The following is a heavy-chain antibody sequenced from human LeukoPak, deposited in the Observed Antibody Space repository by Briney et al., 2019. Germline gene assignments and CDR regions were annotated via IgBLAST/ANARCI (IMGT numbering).Heavy chain of an antibody. CDR2: ISGSGGST. J-gene: IGHJ6*02. CDR1: GFTFSSYA. V-gene: IGHV3-23*01. Sequence: GGSLRLSCAASGFTFSSYAMSWVRQAPGKGLEWVSAISGSGGSTYYADSVKGRFTISRDNAQNSLYLQMSSLRAEDTAVYYCARVEDDYGDYYYGVDVWGQGTTVTVSS. CDR3: ARVEDDYGDYYYGVDV. D-gene: IGHD4-17*01.